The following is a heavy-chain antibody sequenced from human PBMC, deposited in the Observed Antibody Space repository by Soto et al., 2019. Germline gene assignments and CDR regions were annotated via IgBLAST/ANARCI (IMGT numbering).Heavy chain of an antibody. CDR3: AKVATGSYNWFDP. D-gene: IGHD1-1*01. Sequence: GGSLRLSCAASGFTFNNYWMHWVRQAPGKGLVWVSRINTDGSRTNYADSVKGRFTISRDNAKNTLYLQMDSLRAGDTAVYYCAKVATGSYNWFDPWGQGTLVTVSS. CDR2: INTDGSRT. V-gene: IGHV3-74*01. J-gene: IGHJ5*02. CDR1: GFTFNNYW.